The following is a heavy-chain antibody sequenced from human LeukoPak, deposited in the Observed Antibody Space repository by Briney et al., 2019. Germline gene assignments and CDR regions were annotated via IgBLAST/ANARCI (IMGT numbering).Heavy chain of an antibody. J-gene: IGHJ3*02. Sequence: KSGGSLRLSCAASGFTFSNAWMSWVRHAPGKGLEWVGRSKSKTDGGRTDYAAPVKGRFTLSRDDSKNTVYLQMNSLKTEDTGVYYCTTVGETSPAFDSWGQGTMVTVSS. D-gene: IGHD3-3*01. CDR2: SKSKTDGGRT. CDR1: GFTFSNAW. V-gene: IGHV3-15*01. CDR3: TTVGETSPAFDS.